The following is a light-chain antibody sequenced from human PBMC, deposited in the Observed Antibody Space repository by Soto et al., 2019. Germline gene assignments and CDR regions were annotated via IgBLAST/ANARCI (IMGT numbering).Light chain of an antibody. Sequence: EVVLTQSPATLSLSPGERATLSCRASQNVRTFLDWYQQKPGQAPRLLIYAASNRATGIPDRFSGSGSGTDFTLTISSLEPEDFAVYYCQQHSHWPPWTFGQGTRVAIQ. J-gene: IGKJ1*01. CDR2: AAS. CDR1: QNVRTF. V-gene: IGKV3-11*01. CDR3: QQHSHWPPWT.